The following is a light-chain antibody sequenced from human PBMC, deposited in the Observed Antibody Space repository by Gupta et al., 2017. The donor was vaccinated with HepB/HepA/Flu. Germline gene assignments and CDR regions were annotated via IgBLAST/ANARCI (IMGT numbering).Light chain of an antibody. Sequence: EIQMTQSPSSLSASVGDRVTITCRSSQRISSYLNWYQQKPGKAPKLLIYAASRLQSGVPSRFSGSGSGTDFTLTISSRQPEDFATYYCQQRNSTPLTFGGGTKVEIK. CDR2: AAS. CDR3: QQRNSTPLT. V-gene: IGKV1-39*01. CDR1: QRISSY. J-gene: IGKJ4*01.